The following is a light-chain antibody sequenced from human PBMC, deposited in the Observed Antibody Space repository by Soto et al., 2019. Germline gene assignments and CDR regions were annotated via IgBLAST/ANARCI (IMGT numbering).Light chain of an antibody. J-gene: IGKJ1*01. CDR3: QQYSSWPPWT. CDR1: QSVSSN. Sequence: EIVVTQSPATLSVSQGERATLSCRVTQSVSSNLAWYQQKPVQAPRLLIYGASTRAIGISARFSGSGSGTEFTLTISGLQSEDFAVYYCQQYSSWPPWTFGQGTKVDIK. V-gene: IGKV3D-15*01. CDR2: GAS.